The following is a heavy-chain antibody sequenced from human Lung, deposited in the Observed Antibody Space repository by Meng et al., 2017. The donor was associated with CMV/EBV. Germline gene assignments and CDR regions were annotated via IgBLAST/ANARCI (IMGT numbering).Heavy chain of an antibody. CDR3: AREAAGDYDSSGPVDY. Sequence: SETLSPXXAVSGGSFSHNYWSCIRQPPGKGLEWIGEANHRGSSNYNPSLMSRVTISVDTSKKQRSLKMSSVTAADTAVYYCAREAAGDYDSSGPVDYWGQGXLVTVSS. CDR1: GGSFSHNY. CDR2: ANHRGSS. J-gene: IGHJ4*02. V-gene: IGHV4-34*01. D-gene: IGHD3-22*01.